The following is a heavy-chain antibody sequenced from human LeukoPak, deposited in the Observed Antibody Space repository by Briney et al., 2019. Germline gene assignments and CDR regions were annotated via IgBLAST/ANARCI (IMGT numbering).Heavy chain of an antibody. J-gene: IGHJ4*02. V-gene: IGHV4-39*07. CDR1: GGSISSSIYY. D-gene: IGHD2-2*02. CDR3: AREGGYCNSGYCYISLDY. Sequence: SETLSLTCTVSGGSISSSIYYWGWIRQPPGKGLEWIGSIYYSGSTYYNPSLRSRVSMSVDTSKNQFSLKLSSVIAADTAVYYCAREGGYCNSGYCYISLDYWGQGALLTVSS. CDR2: IYYSGST.